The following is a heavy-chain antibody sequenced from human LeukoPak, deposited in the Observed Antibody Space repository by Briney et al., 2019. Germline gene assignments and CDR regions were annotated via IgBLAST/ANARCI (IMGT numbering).Heavy chain of an antibody. V-gene: IGHV3-7*01. CDR1: GFNFSRNW. J-gene: IGHJ4*02. Sequence: GGSLRLSCAASGFNFSRNWMTWVRQAPGKGLEWVANIKQDGREEYYVDSAKGRFTISRDNAKKSTYLQMNRVRAEDTAVYYCARDYGDHPYPEVTLDLWGQGTLVTVSS. CDR2: IKQDGREE. CDR3: ARDYGDHPYPEVTLDL. D-gene: IGHD2-21*01.